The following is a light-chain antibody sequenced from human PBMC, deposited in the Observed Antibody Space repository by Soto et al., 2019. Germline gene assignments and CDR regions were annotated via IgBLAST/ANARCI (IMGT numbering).Light chain of an antibody. Sequence: PLTQPASVCGSPGQSVTISCTGTSSDVGGYNYVSWYQQHPGKAPKLLIYDVSHRPSVVSSRFSGSKSGNTASLAISGLQAEDAADYYCSSYISTNTLVIFGGGTKVTV. CDR2: DVS. CDR3: SSYISTNTLVI. J-gene: IGLJ2*01. CDR1: SSDVGGYNY. V-gene: IGLV2-14*03.